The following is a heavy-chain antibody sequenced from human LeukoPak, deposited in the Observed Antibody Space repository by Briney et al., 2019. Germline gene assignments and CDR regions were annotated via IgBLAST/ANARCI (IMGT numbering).Heavy chain of an antibody. CDR3: ARPIRDSESSGHYLDV. J-gene: IGHJ2*01. CDR2: IYPGVSDT. V-gene: IGHV5-51*01. CDR1: GLRFSRFW. D-gene: IGHD3-22*01. Sequence: GEPLKISCKGFGLRFSRFWIGWVRKLPGKGLEWMGGIYPGVSDTRYSPSFQGQVTISADSSISNPYRRWNSREAADTAMYYSARPIRDSESSGHYLDVWGRSNLFT.